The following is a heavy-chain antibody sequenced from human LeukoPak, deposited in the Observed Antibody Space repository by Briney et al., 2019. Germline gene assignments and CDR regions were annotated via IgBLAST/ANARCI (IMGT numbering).Heavy chain of an antibody. CDR3: GREQTPFDY. D-gene: IGHD4-23*01. Sequence: SETLSLTCTVSGDSISSSNNYWGWLRQPPGKGLEWIGSIYYSGTTYCKPSLKSRVTISVDTSKNQFSLKLTSVTAADTAVYYCGREQTPFDYWGQGTLVTVSS. J-gene: IGHJ4*02. CDR1: GDSISSSNNY. V-gene: IGHV4-39*02. CDR2: IYYSGTT.